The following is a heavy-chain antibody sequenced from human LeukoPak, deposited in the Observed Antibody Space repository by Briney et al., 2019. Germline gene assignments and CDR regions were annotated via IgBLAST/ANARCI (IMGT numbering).Heavy chain of an antibody. Sequence: GGSLRLSCAASGFTFDDYAMHWVRQVPGKGLDWVSGISWNSASIGYADSVKGRFTISRDNAKNSLYLLMNSLRAEDTALYYCVSEKYYYDSSGYHRYYFDYWGQGALVTVSS. CDR2: ISWNSASI. D-gene: IGHD3-22*01. CDR1: GFTFDDYA. J-gene: IGHJ4*02. CDR3: VSEKYYYDSSGYHRYYFDY. V-gene: IGHV3-9*01.